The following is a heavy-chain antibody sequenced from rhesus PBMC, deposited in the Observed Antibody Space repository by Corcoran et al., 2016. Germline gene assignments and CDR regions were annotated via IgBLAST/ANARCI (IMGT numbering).Heavy chain of an antibody. CDR3: ASLLAAAPKWYYFDY. Sequence: QVQLQESGPGLVKPSETLSLTCAVSGGSISSNYWSWIRQAPGKGLDCIGRIYGSGESTDYYPSLKSRVTISPYPSTNQFSLKLSSVTAADTAVYSCASLLAAAPKWYYFDYWGQGVLVTVSS. V-gene: IGHV4-160*01. CDR1: GGSISSNY. CDR2: IYGSGEST. D-gene: IGHD6-25*01. J-gene: IGHJ4*01.